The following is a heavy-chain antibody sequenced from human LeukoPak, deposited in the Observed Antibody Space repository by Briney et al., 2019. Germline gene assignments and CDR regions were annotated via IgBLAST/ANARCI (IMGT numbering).Heavy chain of an antibody. CDR1: GFTFSSYS. CDR3: ARRGYYYDSSGYYLGGFDY. CDR2: ISSSSTTI. Sequence: PGGSLRLSCAASGFTFSSYSMNWVRQAPGKGLECVSYISSSSTTIYYADSVKGRFTISRDNAKNSLYLQMSSLRAEDTAVYYCARRGYYYDSSGYYLGGFDYWGQGTLVTVSS. D-gene: IGHD3-22*01. V-gene: IGHV3-48*01. J-gene: IGHJ4*02.